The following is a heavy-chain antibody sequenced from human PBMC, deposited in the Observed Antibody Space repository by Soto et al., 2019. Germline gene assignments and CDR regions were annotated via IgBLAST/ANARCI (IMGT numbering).Heavy chain of an antibody. CDR1: GFTFTSSA. CDR3: AAREEGLTTLGRDY. D-gene: IGHD1-1*01. CDR2: IVVGSGNT. Sequence: GASVKVSCKASGFTFTSSAMQWVRQARGQRLEWIGWIVVGSGNTNYAQKFQERVTITRDMSTSTAYMELSSLRSEDTAVYYCAAREEGLTTLGRDYWGQGTLVTVSS. V-gene: IGHV1-58*02. J-gene: IGHJ4*02.